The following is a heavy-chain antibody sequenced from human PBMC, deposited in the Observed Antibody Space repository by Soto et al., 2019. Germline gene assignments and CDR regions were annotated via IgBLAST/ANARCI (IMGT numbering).Heavy chain of an antibody. CDR3: ARDKALVVPSLVNSDYYYYAMDV. Sequence: EVQLVESGGGLVQPGGSLRLSCAASGFIVNNNSMTWVRQAPGKGLEWVSVIYSGGSTNYADSVRGRFTISRDNSKNTLYLQMNTLRDEDTAVYYCARDKALVVPSLVNSDYYYYAMDVWGQGTTVTVSS. J-gene: IGHJ6*02. V-gene: IGHV3-66*01. CDR1: GFIVNNNS. CDR2: IYSGGST. D-gene: IGHD2-2*01.